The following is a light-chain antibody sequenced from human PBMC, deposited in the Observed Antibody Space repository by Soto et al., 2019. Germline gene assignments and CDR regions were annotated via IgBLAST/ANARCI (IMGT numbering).Light chain of an antibody. J-gene: IGLJ2*01. CDR1: SGHSNYA. CDR3: QTWGSGIVV. V-gene: IGLV4-69*01. Sequence: QPVLTQSPSASASLGASVKLTCTLSSGHSNYAIAWHQQQSEKGPRYLMKLNSDGSHSKGDGIPDRFSGSSSGAERYLTISPLQSEDEADYYCQTWGSGIVVFGGGTQLTVL. CDR2: LNSDGSH.